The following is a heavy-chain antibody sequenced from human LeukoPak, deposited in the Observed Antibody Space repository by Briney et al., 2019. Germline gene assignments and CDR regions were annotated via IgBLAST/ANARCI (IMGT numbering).Heavy chain of an antibody. CDR2: ISYDGSNK. Sequence: PGRSLRLSCAASGFTFSSYGMHWVRQAPGKGLEWVAVISYDGSNKYYADSVKGRFTISRDNSKNTLYLQMNSLRAEDTAVYYCAKGGWDIVVVVAADSGPLDYWGQGTLVTVSS. J-gene: IGHJ4*02. V-gene: IGHV3-30*18. CDR1: GFTFSSYG. CDR3: AKGGWDIVVVVAADSGPLDY. D-gene: IGHD2-15*01.